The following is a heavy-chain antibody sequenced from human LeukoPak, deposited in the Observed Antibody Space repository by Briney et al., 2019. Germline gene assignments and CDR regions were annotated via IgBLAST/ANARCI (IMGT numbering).Heavy chain of an antibody. CDR2: IYYSGST. J-gene: IGHJ4*02. CDR3: ARVLDYYGSGTYGFDY. D-gene: IGHD3-10*01. V-gene: IGHV4-59*08. CDR1: GGSISSYY. Sequence: SETLSLTCTVSGGSISSYYWSWIRQPPGKGLEWIGYIYYSGSTNYNPSLKSRVTISVDTSKNQFSLKLSSVTAADTGVYYCARVLDYYGSGTYGFDYWGQGTLVTVSS.